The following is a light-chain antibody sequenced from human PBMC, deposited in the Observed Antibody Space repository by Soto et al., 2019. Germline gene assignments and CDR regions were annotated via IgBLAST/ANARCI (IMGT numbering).Light chain of an antibody. J-gene: IGKJ3*01. CDR3: QQYNSYSQFT. CDR2: TAS. V-gene: IGKV1-5*03. CDR1: QRIKNW. Sequence: DIQMTQSPSTLSASVGDRVTITCRASQRIKNWLAWSQQNPGEAPKLLIYTASTLESGVPSRFSGSGSGTEFTLTISCLQPDDVATYYCQQYNSYSQFTFGPGTKVDIQ.